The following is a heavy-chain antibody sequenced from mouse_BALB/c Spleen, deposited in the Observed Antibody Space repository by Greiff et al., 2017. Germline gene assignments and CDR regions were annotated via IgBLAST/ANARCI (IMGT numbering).Heavy chain of an antibody. CDR1: GFTFSSFG. CDR2: ISSGSSTI. CDR3: ARYGNYAMDY. J-gene: IGHJ4*01. V-gene: IGHV5-17*02. D-gene: IGHD1-1*01. Sequence: EVKLVESGGGLVQPGGSRKLSCAASGFTFSSFGMHWVRQDPEKGLEWVAYISSGSSTIYYADTVKGRFTISRDNPKNTLFLQMTSLRSEDTAMYYCARYGNYAMDYWGQGTSVTVSS.